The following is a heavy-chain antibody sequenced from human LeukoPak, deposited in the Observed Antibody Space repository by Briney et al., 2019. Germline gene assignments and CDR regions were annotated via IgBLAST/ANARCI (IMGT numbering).Heavy chain of an antibody. CDR3: ARVRGVIIKSYYMDV. Sequence: SETLSLTCAVYGGSFSGYYWSWIRQPPGKGLEWIGEINHSGSTNYNPSLKSRVTISVDTSKNQFSLKLSSVTAADTAVYYCARVRGVIIKSYYMDVWGKGTTVTVSS. D-gene: IGHD3-10*01. V-gene: IGHV4-34*01. J-gene: IGHJ6*03. CDR1: GGSFSGYY. CDR2: INHSGST.